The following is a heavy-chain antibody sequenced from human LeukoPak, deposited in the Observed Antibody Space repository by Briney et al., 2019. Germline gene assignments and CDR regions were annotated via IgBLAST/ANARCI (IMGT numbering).Heavy chain of an antibody. V-gene: IGHV4-38-2*02. CDR2: VSHSGNT. D-gene: IGHD1-26*01. CDR1: GYSISSGYY. J-gene: IGHJ6*03. Sequence: SETLSLTRTVSGYSISSGYYWGWIRQPPGKGLEWIVSVSHSGNTYYNPSLKSRVTISVDTSKNQFSLKLNSVTAADTAVYYCARDQTIVTPRPPETYYYYMDVWGKGTTVTVSS. CDR3: ARDQTIVTPRPPETYYYYMDV.